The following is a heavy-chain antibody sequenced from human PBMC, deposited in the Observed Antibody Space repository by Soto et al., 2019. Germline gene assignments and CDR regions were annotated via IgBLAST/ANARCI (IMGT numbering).Heavy chain of an antibody. V-gene: IGHV4-59*08. D-gene: IGHD6-19*01. CDR1: GGSISSYY. CDR2: IYYSGST. Sequence: SETLSLTCTVSGGSISSYYWSWIRQPPGKGLEWIGYIYYSGSTNYNPSLKSRVTISVDTSKNQFSLKLSSVTAADTAVYYCARVAYSSGWPEYFQHWGQGTLVTVSS. J-gene: IGHJ1*01. CDR3: ARVAYSSGWPEYFQH.